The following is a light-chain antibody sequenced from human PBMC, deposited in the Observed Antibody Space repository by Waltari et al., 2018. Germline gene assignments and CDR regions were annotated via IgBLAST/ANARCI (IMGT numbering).Light chain of an antibody. CDR3: QQYGSSPYT. CDR1: QSVSSSY. CDR2: GAS. Sequence: EIVLTQSTGTLSLSPGERATISCRASQSVSSSYLAWYQQKPGQAPRLLIYGASSRATGIPDRFSGSGSGTDFTLTISRLEPEDFAVYYCQQYGSSPYTFGQGTKLEIK. V-gene: IGKV3-20*01. J-gene: IGKJ2*01.